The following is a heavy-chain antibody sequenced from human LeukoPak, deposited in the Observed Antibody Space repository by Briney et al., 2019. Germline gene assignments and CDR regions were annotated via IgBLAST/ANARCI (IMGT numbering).Heavy chain of an antibody. Sequence: ASVRVSCKASGYSFTDHHILWVRQAPGQGLEWMGWIHPNGRDTKYAQKFQGRMTMTTDTSITTAYMELNRVTSDDTAIYYCSGHYGPGPVWGQGTLVTASS. CDR2: IHPNGRDT. CDR3: SGHYGPGPV. V-gene: IGHV1-2*02. J-gene: IGHJ4*02. D-gene: IGHD3-10*01. CDR1: GYSFTDHH.